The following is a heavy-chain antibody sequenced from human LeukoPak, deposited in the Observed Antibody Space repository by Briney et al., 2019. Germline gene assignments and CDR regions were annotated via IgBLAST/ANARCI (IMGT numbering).Heavy chain of an antibody. D-gene: IGHD4/OR15-4a*01. J-gene: IGHJ4*02. CDR2: TYYRSKWYN. CDR3: VRGIHHRVPKENFDY. CDR1: GDSVSSNSAA. Sequence: SQTLSLTCAISGDSVSSNSAAWNWIRQSPSRGLEWLGRTYYRSKWYNDYAVSVKSRITINPDTSKNQFSLQLNSVTPEDTAVYYCVRGIHHRVPKENFDYWGQGTLVTVSS. V-gene: IGHV6-1*01.